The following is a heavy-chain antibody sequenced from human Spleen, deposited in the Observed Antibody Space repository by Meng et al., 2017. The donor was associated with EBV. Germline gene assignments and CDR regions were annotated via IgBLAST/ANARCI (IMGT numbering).Heavy chain of an antibody. V-gene: IGHV3-21*01. D-gene: IGHD3-16*01. CDR3: VREEYDPRDF. J-gene: IGHJ4*02. Sequence: VQLVESGGGVVQPGGSLRLSCAASGFIFNNYRMNWVRQAPGKGLEWVSVIDYGGISTYYADSVKGRFTISRDNAKNSVSLQMNNLRAEDTAVYYCVREEYDPRDFWGQGTMVTVSS. CDR1: GFIFNNYR. CDR2: IDYGGIST.